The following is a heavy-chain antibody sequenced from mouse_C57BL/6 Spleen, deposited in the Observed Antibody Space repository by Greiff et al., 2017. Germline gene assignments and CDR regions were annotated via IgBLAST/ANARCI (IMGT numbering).Heavy chain of an antibody. CDR1: GFSLTSYG. D-gene: IGHD1-1*01. CDR2: IWRGGRT. V-gene: IGHV2-5*01. CDR3: AKKDYYGSSYAMDY. J-gene: IGHJ4*01. Sequence: QVQLQESGPGLVQPSQSLSITCTVSGFSLTSYGVHWVRQSPGKGLEWLGVIWRGGRTDYNAAFISRLSITTDNSKSQVFFKMNRLQADDTAIYYGAKKDYYGSSYAMDYWGQGTSVTVSS.